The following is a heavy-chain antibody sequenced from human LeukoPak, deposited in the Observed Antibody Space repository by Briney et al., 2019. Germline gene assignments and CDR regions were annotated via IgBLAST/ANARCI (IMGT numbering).Heavy chain of an antibody. V-gene: IGHV4-38-2*01. D-gene: IGHD2-15*01. CDR1: GSSISSGFY. CDR2: IYHGGTT. J-gene: IGHJ6*03. Sequence: SETLSLTCAISGSSISSGFYWGWIRQPPGKGLEWIGSIYHGGTTYYNPSLKSRVTISVDTSKNQFSLKLSSVTAADTAVYYCARGRCSGGSCYSAYYYYMDVWGKGTTVTVSS. CDR3: ARGRCSGGSCYSAYYYYMDV.